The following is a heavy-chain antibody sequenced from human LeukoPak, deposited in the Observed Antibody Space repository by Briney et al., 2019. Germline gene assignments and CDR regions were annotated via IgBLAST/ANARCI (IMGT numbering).Heavy chain of an antibody. D-gene: IGHD2-2*01. J-gene: IGHJ3*02. CDR3: AKRQGLGYCSSTSCPDAFDI. Sequence: GGSLRLSCAASGFTFSSYAMSWVRQAPGKGLEWVSAFSGSGGSTYYADSVRGRFTISRDNSNNTLYLQMRSLRAEDTAIYYCAKRQGLGYCSSTSCPDAFDIWGQGTVVAVSS. CDR1: GFTFSSYA. CDR2: FSGSGGST. V-gene: IGHV3-23*01.